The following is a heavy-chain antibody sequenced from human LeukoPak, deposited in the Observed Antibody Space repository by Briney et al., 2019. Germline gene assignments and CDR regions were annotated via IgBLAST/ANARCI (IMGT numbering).Heavy chain of an antibody. CDR1: GFTFSSYA. V-gene: IGHV3-23*01. CDR3: AKDTSIGRYCTNGVCSPFDY. CDR2: IGDSGGST. Sequence: GGSLRLSCAASGFTFSSYAMSWVRQAPGKGLEWVSAIGDSGGSTYDADSVKGRFTNSRDNSKNTLYLQMNSLRAEDTAVYYCAKDTSIGRYCTNGVCSPFDYWGQGTLVTVSS. D-gene: IGHD2-8*01. J-gene: IGHJ4*02.